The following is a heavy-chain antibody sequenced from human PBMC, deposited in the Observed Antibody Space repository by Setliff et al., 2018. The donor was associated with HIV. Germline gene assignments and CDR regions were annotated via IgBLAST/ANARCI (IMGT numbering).Heavy chain of an antibody. CDR3: AREWVLAVTGTGIDH. J-gene: IGHJ5*02. D-gene: IGHD6-19*01. Sequence: TLSLTCTVPGGSIRRGSYYWTWIRQPAGKGLEWIWHVSTSGSTNYNPFLKSRVTISVDSSKNQFSLRLSSVTAADTAVYYCAREWVLAVTGTGIDHWGQGTLVTVSS. CDR1: GGSIRRGSYY. CDR2: VSTSGST. V-gene: IGHV4-61*09.